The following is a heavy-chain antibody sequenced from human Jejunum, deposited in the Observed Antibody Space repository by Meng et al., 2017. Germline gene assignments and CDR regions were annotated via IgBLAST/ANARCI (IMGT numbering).Heavy chain of an antibody. D-gene: IGHD1-14*01. Sequence: VPLQESGPGLVKPSGTLPLPCTVSGVSTTAPFYWTWIRQAPGKGLEWIGEVWPSGATYYNPSLSSRITISIDTSNNQFSLEVAFLTAADTAVYYCARAIRERYFDSWGQGTLVTVSS. CDR3: ARAIRERYFDS. CDR1: GVSTTAPFY. J-gene: IGHJ4*02. V-gene: IGHV4-4*02. CDR2: VWPSGAT.